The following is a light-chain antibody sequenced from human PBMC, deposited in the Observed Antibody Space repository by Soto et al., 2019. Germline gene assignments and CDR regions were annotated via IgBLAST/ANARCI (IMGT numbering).Light chain of an antibody. Sequence: QSALTQPASVSGSPGQSITISCTGTSSDVGCYNYVSWYQQHPGKAPKLMIYDVSKRPSGVSNRFSGSKSGNTASLTISGLQAEDEADYYCSSYTSSSPLVFGGGTKLTVL. CDR3: SSYTSSSPLV. V-gene: IGLV2-14*01. J-gene: IGLJ2*01. CDR2: DVS. CDR1: SSDVGCYNY.